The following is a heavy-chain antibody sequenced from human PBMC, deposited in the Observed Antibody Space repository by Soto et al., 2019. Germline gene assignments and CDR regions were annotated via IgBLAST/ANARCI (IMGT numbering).Heavy chain of an antibody. J-gene: IGHJ4*02. Sequence: QVQLQESGPGLVKPSQTLSLTCTVSVGSISSGDYYWSWIRQPPGKGLEWMGYIYYSGSTYYNPALTSRVTISVDTSKNQFSLKLSSVTAADTAVYYCARDRHYYDSSGYVNYYFDYWGQGTLVTVSS. CDR3: ARDRHYYDSSGYVNYYFDY. V-gene: IGHV4-30-4*01. CDR2: IYYSGST. D-gene: IGHD3-22*01. CDR1: VGSISSGDYY.